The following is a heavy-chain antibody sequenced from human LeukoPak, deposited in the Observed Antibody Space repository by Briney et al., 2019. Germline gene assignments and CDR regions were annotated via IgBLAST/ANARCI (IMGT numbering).Heavy chain of an antibody. V-gene: IGHV1-2*02. J-gene: IGHJ4*02. CDR3: ARDRDYRNNERGFDY. CDR1: GYTFTDYY. CDR2: INPNSGET. D-gene: IGHD4-11*01. Sequence: ASVKVSCKTSGYTFTDYYIHWVRQAPGQGLEWMGWINPNSGETNSAQKFQGRVTMTGDTSISTAYMELRRVTSDDTAVYYCARDRDYRNNERGFDYLGQGTLVTVSS.